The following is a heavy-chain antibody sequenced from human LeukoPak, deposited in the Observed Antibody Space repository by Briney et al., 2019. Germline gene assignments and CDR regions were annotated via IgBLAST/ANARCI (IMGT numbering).Heavy chain of an antibody. CDR2: IGATQTYI. CDR3: ARDSGYNAFDI. J-gene: IGHJ3*02. Sequence: GGSLRLACTGAGFTFATYTFNWVRQAPGKGLEWVASIGATQTYIYYADSVKGRFTVSRDNAKNSLFLQMNSLRAEDTAVFYCARDSGYNAFDIWGQGTMVTVSS. V-gene: IGHV3-21*01. D-gene: IGHD5-12*01. CDR1: GFTFATYT.